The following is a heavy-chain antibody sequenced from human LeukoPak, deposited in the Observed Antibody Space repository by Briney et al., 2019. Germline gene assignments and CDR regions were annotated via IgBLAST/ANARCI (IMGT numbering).Heavy chain of an antibody. J-gene: IGHJ5*02. D-gene: IGHD3-16*01. Sequence: ASVKVSCTASGYTFTGYYMHWVRQAPGQGLEWMGWINPNSGATNYAQKFRGRVTMTRDTSINTAYMELSRLTSDDTAFYYCAKEGDGVDPWGQGTLVTVSS. CDR3: AKEGDGVDP. CDR2: INPNSGAT. V-gene: IGHV1-2*02. CDR1: GYTFTGYY.